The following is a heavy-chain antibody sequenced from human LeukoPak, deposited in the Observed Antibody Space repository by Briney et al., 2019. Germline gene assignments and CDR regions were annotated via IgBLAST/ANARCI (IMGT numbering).Heavy chain of an antibody. Sequence: GGSLRLSCAASGFSFSSYAMSWVRQAPGKGLEWVSVISGNGDSTYYSDSVKGRFTISRDNSKSTLYLQMNSLRAEDTALYYCAKGRTGSCYSAVDYWGQGNLVTVSS. J-gene: IGHJ4*02. CDR2: ISGNGDST. V-gene: IGHV3-23*01. D-gene: IGHD2-15*01. CDR3: AKGRTGSCYSAVDY. CDR1: GFSFSSYA.